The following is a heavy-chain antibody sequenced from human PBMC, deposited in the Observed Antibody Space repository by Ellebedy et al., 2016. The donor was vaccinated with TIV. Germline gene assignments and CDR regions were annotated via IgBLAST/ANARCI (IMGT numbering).Heavy chain of an antibody. D-gene: IGHD5-24*01. Sequence: PGGSLRLSCAVSGFTFSSYWMHWVRQAPGKGLVWVSRITPDGSFTSYADSVKGRFTISRDNAKNTLYLQMNSLRAEDTAVYYCARDVSTDGWGAYFDCWGQGTLVTVSS. CDR1: GFTFSSYW. CDR2: ITPDGSFT. V-gene: IGHV3-74*01. CDR3: ARDVSTDGWGAYFDC. J-gene: IGHJ4*02.